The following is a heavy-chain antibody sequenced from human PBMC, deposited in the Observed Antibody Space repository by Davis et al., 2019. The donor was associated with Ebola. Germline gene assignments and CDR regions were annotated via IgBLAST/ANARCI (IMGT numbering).Heavy chain of an antibody. CDR1: GFTFSDYW. V-gene: IGHV3-15*01. CDR2: IKSKTDGGTT. Sequence: GGSLRLSCAASGFTFSDYWMSWVRQAPGKGLEWVGRIKSKTDGGTTDYAAPVKGRFTISRDDSRNTLYLQMNSLKTEDTAVYYCTTHVVVVASNGWCYFDYWGQGTLVAVSS. D-gene: IGHD2-15*01. J-gene: IGHJ4*02. CDR3: TTHVVVVASNGWCYFDY.